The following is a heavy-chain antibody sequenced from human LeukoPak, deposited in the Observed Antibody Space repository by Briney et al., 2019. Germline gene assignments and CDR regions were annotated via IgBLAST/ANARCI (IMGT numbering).Heavy chain of an antibody. CDR2: INHSGST. V-gene: IGHV4-34*01. J-gene: IGHJ4*02. CDR3: ARGLVVITYYFDY. CDR1: GGSFSGYY. D-gene: IGHD3-22*01. Sequence: SETLSLTCAVYGGSFSGYYWSWIRQPPGKGLEWIEEINHSGSTNYNPSLKSRVTISVDTSKNQFSLKLSSVTAADTAVYYCARGLVVITYYFDYWGQGTLVTVSS.